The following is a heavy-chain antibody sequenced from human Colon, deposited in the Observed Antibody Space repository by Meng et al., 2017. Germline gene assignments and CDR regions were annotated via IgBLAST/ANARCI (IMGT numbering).Heavy chain of an antibody. J-gene: IGHJ4*02. Sequence: APLHEAGAGRVWPSETLSLTCNVSRVSVKSGISYWDWIRQPPGKTLEWIGYIYSSGSTTYNPSPESRVTSSLDTPKNQFSLKLTSVTAADTAVYYCAREGPIAVAGYDYWGQGTLVTVSS. CDR1: RVSVKSGISY. CDR3: AREGPIAVAGYDY. V-gene: IGHV4-61*01. D-gene: IGHD6-19*01. CDR2: IYSSGST.